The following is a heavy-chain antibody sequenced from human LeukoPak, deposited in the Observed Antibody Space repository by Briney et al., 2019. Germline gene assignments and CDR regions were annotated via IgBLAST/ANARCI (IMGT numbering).Heavy chain of an antibody. CDR1: GGSISSYY. V-gene: IGHV4-59*08. CDR2: IYYSGST. D-gene: IGHD3-16*01. CDR3: ASHHDYVWGTLRY. Sequence: SETLSLTCTVSGGSISSYYCSWIRQPPGKGLEWIGYIYYSGSTNYNPSLKSRVTISVDTSKNQFSLKLSSVTAADTAVYYCASHHDYVWGTLRYWGQGTLVTVSS. J-gene: IGHJ4*02.